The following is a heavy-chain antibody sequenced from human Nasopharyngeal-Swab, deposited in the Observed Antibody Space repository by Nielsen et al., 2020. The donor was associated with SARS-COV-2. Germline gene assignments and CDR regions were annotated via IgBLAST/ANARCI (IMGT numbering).Heavy chain of an antibody. J-gene: IGHJ4*02. Sequence: SETLSLTCTVSGGSMDSGGRFWSWIRQHPGKGLEWIGYIYFNGNTYYNPSLKSRLTMSLDASKNQFSLKLRSVTAADTAVYYCARGWGMVRRAIALFVFDVWGQGALVTVSS. CDR1: GGSMDSGGRF. V-gene: IGHV4-31*03. CDR3: ARGWGMVRRAIALFVFDV. CDR2: IYFNGNT. D-gene: IGHD3-10*01.